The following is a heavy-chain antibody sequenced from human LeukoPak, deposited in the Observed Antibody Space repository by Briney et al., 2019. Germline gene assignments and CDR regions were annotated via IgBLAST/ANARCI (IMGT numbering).Heavy chain of an antibody. V-gene: IGHV1-69*04. CDR3: ARGSSTSLYYFDY. CDR2: IIPILGIA. CDR1: GGTFSSYA. Sequence: SVKVSCKASGGTFSSYAISWVRQAPGQGLEWMGRIIPILGIANYAQKFQGRVTITADKSTNTAYMELSSLRSEDTAVYYCARGSSTSLYYFDYWGQGTLVTVSS. D-gene: IGHD6-6*01. J-gene: IGHJ4*02.